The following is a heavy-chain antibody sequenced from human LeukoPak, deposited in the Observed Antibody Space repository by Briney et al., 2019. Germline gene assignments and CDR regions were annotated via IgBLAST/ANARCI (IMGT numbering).Heavy chain of an antibody. CDR3: ARTTEAHSWRTRYYDYYMDV. J-gene: IGHJ6*03. V-gene: IGHV4-59*01. CDR1: GGSISSYY. Sequence: APGTLSLTCTVSGGSISSYYWSWIRQPPGKGLEWIGYIYYSGSTNYNPSLKSRVTISVDTSKNQFSLKLSSVTAADTAVYYCARTTEAHSWRTRYYDYYMDVWGKGTTVTVSS. CDR2: IYYSGST. D-gene: IGHD6-13*01.